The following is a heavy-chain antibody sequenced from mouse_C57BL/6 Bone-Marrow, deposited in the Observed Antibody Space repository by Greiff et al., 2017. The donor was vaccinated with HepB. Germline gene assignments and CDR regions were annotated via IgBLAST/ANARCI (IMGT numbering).Heavy chain of an antibody. CDR2: IYYSGTI. CDR3: ARDPTVVSTYWYFDV. J-gene: IGHJ1*03. V-gene: IGHV3-5*01. D-gene: IGHD1-1*01. Sequence: EVHLVESGPGLVKPSQTVFLTCTVTGISITTGNYRWSWIRQFPGNKLEWIGYIYYSGTITYNPSLTSRTTITRDTPKNQFFLEMNSLTAEDTATYYCARDPTVVSTYWYFDVWGTGTTVAVSS. CDR1: GISITTGNYR.